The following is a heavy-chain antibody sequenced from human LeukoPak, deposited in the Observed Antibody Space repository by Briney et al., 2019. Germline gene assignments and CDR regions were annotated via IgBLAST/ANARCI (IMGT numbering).Heavy chain of an antibody. CDR1: GYSISSGYY. CDR3: ATVEMATITFDY. Sequence: PSETLSLTCTVSGYSISSGYYWGWIRQAPGKGLEWIGSIYNSGSTYYNPSLKSRVTISVDMSKNQFSLKMSSVTAADTAVYYCATVEMATITFDYWGQGTLVTVSS. D-gene: IGHD5-24*01. CDR2: IYNSGST. V-gene: IGHV4-38-2*02. J-gene: IGHJ4*02.